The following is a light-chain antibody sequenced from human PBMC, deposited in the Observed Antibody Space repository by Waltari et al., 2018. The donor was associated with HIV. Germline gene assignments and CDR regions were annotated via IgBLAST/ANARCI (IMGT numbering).Light chain of an antibody. V-gene: IGKV1-9*01. Sequence: DIQLTQSPSFVSAFVGDRVTINCRASQNISRNLAWYQQRPGKAPALLIHSASTLQSGVPSSFSGSGSGTQFTLTISTLQAEDFAIYYCQQLNTYPRTFGQGTQVEVK. J-gene: IGKJ1*01. CDR2: SAS. CDR3: QQLNTYPRT. CDR1: QNISRN.